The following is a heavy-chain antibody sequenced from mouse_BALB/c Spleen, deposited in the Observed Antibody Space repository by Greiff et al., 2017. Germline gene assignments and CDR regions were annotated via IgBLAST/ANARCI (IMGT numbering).Heavy chain of an antibody. Sequence: QVQLQQSGAELVRPGSSVKISCKASGHAFSSYWMNWVKQRPGQGLEWIGQIYPGDGDTNYNGKFKGKATLTADKSSSTAYMQLSSLTSEDSAVYFCARFMITNYAMDYWGQGTSVTVSS. CDR1: GHAFSSYW. J-gene: IGHJ4*01. V-gene: IGHV1-80*01. D-gene: IGHD2-4*01. CDR3: ARFMITNYAMDY. CDR2: IYPGDGDT.